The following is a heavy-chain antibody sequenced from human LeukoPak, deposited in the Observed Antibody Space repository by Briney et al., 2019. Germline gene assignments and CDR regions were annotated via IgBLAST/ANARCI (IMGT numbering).Heavy chain of an antibody. CDR1: GYTFTSYH. J-gene: IGHJ4*02. CDR3: ARQYYYDSSGYLFDY. V-gene: IGHV1-46*01. CDR2: INPSGGST. D-gene: IGHD3-22*01. Sequence: ASVKVSCKASGYTFTSYHMHWVRQAPGQGLEWMGIINPSGGSTSYAQKFQGRVTMTRDMSTSTVYMELSSLRSEDTAVYYCARQYYYDSSGYLFDYWGQGTLVTVSS.